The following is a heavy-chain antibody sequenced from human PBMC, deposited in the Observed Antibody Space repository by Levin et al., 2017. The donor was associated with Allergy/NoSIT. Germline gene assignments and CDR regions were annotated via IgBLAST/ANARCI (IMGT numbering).Heavy chain of an antibody. CDR1: GDSVSTNSVS. CDR2: TYYRSKWYN. CDR3: AMVPWLVLGNWFDP. V-gene: IGHV6-1*01. D-gene: IGHD6-19*01. Sequence: PSQTLSLTCAISGDSVSTNSVSWNWIRQSPSRGLEWLGRTYYRSKWYNDYAVSVKSRIIINPDTSKNQFSLHLNSVTPEDTAIYYCAMVPWLVLGNWFDPWGHGTLVTVSS. J-gene: IGHJ5*02.